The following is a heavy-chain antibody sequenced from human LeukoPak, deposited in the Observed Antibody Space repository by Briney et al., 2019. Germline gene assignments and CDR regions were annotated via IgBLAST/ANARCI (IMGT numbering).Heavy chain of an antibody. V-gene: IGHV4-59*08. J-gene: IGHJ4*02. Sequence: SETLSLTCTVSGGSISGYYWSWIRQPPGKGLEWIGYIYYSGSTNYNPSLKSRVTISVDTFKNQFSLKLSSVTAADTAVYYCARHYGRGGGLRGYYWGQGTLVTVSS. D-gene: IGHD2-15*01. CDR2: IYYSGST. CDR3: ARHYGRGGGLRGYY. CDR1: GGSISGYY.